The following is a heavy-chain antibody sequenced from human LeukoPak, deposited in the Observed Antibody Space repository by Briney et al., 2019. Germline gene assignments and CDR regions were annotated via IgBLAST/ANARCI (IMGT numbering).Heavy chain of an antibody. Sequence: GESLQISCKGSGYGFTSYWIGWVRQLPGKGLEWMGIIYPGDSDTRYSPSFQGQVTISADKSISTAYLQWSSLKASDTAMYYCASSSGYSSSWYVGYYFDYWGQGTLVTVSS. CDR3: ASSSGYSSSWYVGYYFDY. D-gene: IGHD6-13*01. CDR2: IYPGDSDT. V-gene: IGHV5-51*01. J-gene: IGHJ4*02. CDR1: GYGFTSYW.